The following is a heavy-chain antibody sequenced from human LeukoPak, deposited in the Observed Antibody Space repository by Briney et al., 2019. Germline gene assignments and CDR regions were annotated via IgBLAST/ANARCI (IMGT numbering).Heavy chain of an antibody. Sequence: ASVKVSCKASGNTFTGYYMHWVRKAPGQGLEWMGWINPNSGGTNYAQKFQGRVTMTSDTSISTAYMQLSRLRSDDTAVYYCARDSSSSYQDWGQGTLVTVSS. D-gene: IGHD5-12*01. CDR3: ARDSSSSYQD. CDR2: INPNSGGT. J-gene: IGHJ4*02. CDR1: GNTFTGYY. V-gene: IGHV1-2*02.